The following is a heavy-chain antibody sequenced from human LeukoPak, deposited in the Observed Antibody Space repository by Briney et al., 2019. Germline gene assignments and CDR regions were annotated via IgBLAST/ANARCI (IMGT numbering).Heavy chain of an antibody. CDR1: GGTFSSYA. V-gene: IGHV1-69*05. CDR2: IIPIFGTA. D-gene: IGHD2-21*02. Sequence: SVKVSCKASGGTFSSYAISWVRQAPGQGLEWMGRIIPIFGTANYAQKFQGRVTIITDESTSTAYMELSSLRSEDTAVYYCARDLAYCGGDCYWYYFDYWGQGTLVTVSS. CDR3: ARDLAYCGGDCYWYYFDY. J-gene: IGHJ4*02.